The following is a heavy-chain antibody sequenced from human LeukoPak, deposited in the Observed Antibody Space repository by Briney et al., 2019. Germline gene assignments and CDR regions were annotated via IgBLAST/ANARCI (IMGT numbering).Heavy chain of an antibody. CDR2: ISYDGSNK. D-gene: IGHD5-18*01. V-gene: IGHV3-30*18. Sequence: PGRSLRFSSAASGLTFSSYGMHRVRQAPGKGMEWVAVISYDGSNKYYADSVKGRFTISRDNSKNTLYLQMNSLRAEDTAVYYCAKDLGYSYGFSPGGYWGQGTLVTVSS. J-gene: IGHJ4*02. CDR1: GLTFSSYG. CDR3: AKDLGYSYGFSPGGY.